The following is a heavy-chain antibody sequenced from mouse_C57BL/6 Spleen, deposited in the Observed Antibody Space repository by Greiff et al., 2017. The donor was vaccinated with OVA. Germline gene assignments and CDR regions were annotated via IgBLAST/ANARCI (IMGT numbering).Heavy chain of an antibody. CDR1: GFTFSSYA. CDR2: ISDGGSYT. CDR3: AKFITTVAAGAMDY. Sequence: EVQLVESGGGLVKPGGSLKLSCAASGFTFSSYAMSWVRQTPEKRLEWVATISDGGSYTYYPDNVKGRFTISRDNAKNNLYLQMSHLKSEDTAMYYCAKFITTVAAGAMDYWGQGTSVTVSS. J-gene: IGHJ4*01. V-gene: IGHV5-4*01. D-gene: IGHD1-1*01.